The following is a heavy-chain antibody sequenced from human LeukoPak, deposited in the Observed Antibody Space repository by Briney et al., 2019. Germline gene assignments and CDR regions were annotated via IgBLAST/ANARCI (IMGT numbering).Heavy chain of an antibody. CDR2: IRSSSSYI. Sequence: GGSLRLSCAASGFTFSSYTMNWVRQAPGKGLEWVSSIRSSSSYIYYADSLKGRFTISIDNAKNSVYLQMNSLRPEDTAVYYCARGIDDYLWGSPIDYWGQGTLVTVSS. CDR3: ARGIDDYLWGSPIDY. J-gene: IGHJ4*02. CDR1: GFTFSSYT. D-gene: IGHD3-16*01. V-gene: IGHV3-21*01.